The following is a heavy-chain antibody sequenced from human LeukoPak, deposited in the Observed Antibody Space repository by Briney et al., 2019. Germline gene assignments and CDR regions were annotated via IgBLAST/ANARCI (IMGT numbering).Heavy chain of an antibody. J-gene: IGHJ4*02. Sequence: GGSLNLSCAASGFTFNDYWMSWVRQAPGKGLEWVANIKPDGSEKYYVDSVKGRFTISSDKARDSLDLQMDSLRDEDTAVYYCARRGRPDYWGQGTLVSVSS. V-gene: IGHV3-7*01. CDR1: GFTFNDYW. CDR2: IKPDGSEK. CDR3: ARRGRPDY. D-gene: IGHD6-6*01.